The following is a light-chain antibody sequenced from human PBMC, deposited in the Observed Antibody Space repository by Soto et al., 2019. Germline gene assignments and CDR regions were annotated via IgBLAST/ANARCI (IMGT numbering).Light chain of an antibody. CDR2: GAS. Sequence: EIVLTQYPATLSWSPGERATLSCIASQSVSSYLACYQQKPGQAPRLLIYGASTRATGIPARFSGSGSGTEFTLTISSLQSEDFAVYYCQQYSISPITFGQGTRLEIK. CDR3: QQYSISPIT. CDR1: QSVSSY. V-gene: IGKV3-15*01. J-gene: IGKJ5*01.